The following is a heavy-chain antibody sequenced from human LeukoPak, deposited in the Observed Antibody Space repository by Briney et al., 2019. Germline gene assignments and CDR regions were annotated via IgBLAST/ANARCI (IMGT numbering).Heavy chain of an antibody. CDR3: AGTYYDFWSGRAS. CDR2: INHSGST. CDR1: GGSLSGYY. J-gene: IGHJ4*02. V-gene: IGHV4-34*01. D-gene: IGHD3-3*01. Sequence: SETLSLTCAVCGGSLSGYYWSWIRQPPGKGLEWIGEINHSGSTNYNPSLKSRVTISVDTSKNQFSLKLSSVTAADTAVYYCAGTYYDFWSGRASWGQGTLVTVSS.